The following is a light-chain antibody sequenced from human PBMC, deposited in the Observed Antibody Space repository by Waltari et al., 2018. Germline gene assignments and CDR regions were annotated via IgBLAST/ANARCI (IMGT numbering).Light chain of an antibody. J-gene: IGKJ4*01. V-gene: IGKV3-20*01. CDR2: GAF. Sequence: EIMLTQSPGTLSLSPGERATLSCRASQSVSSDNLAWYQQKPGQAPRLLIYGAFSRATGIPDRFSGSGSGTDFTLTINNLQAADVAVYYCQQYYSTPLTFGGGTKVEIK. CDR1: QSVSSDN. CDR3: QQYYSTPLT.